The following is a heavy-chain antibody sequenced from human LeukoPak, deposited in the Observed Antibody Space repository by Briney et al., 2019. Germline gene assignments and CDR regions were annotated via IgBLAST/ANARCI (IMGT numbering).Heavy chain of an antibody. Sequence: SETLSLTCTVSGGSISSSSYYWGWIRQPPGKGLEWIGSIYYSGSTYYNLSLKSRVTISVDTSKNQFSLKLSSVTAADTAVYYCARQGRMVRGVIIGYWGQGTLVTVSS. D-gene: IGHD3-10*01. CDR3: ARQGRMVRGVIIGY. CDR1: GGSISSSSYY. CDR2: IYYSGST. J-gene: IGHJ4*02. V-gene: IGHV4-39*01.